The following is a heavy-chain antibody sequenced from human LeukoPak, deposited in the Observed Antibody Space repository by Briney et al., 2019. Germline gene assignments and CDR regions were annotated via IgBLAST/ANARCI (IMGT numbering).Heavy chain of an antibody. CDR2: INPNSGGT. Sequence: ASVKVFCKASGYTFTGYYMHWVRQAPGQGLEWMGWINPNSGGTSYAQKFQGRVTMTRDTSISTAYMELSRLRSDDTAVYYCARDSRHGDPMVDWGQGTLVTVSS. CDR3: ARDSRHGDPMVD. CDR1: GYTFTGYY. J-gene: IGHJ4*02. V-gene: IGHV1-2*02. D-gene: IGHD3-10*01.